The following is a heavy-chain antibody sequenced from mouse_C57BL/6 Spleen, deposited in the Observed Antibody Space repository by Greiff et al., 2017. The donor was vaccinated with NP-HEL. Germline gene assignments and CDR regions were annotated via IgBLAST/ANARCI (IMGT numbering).Heavy chain of an antibody. CDR1: GYTFTDYY. V-gene: IGHV1-76*01. CDR2: IYPGSGNT. Sequence: VQLQQSGAELVRPGASVKLSCKASGYTFTDYYINWVKQRPGQGLEWIARIYPGSGNTYYNEKFKGKATLTAEKSSSTAYMQLSSLTSEDSAVYFCARAAITTASYYFDYWGQGTTLTVSS. J-gene: IGHJ2*01. D-gene: IGHD1-2*01. CDR3: ARAAITTASYYFDY.